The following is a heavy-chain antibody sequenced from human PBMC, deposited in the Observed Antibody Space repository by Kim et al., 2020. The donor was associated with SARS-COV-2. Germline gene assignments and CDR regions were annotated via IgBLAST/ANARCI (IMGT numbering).Heavy chain of an antibody. V-gene: IGHV4-39*01. CDR3: ASWIQLWLLDY. D-gene: IGHD5-18*01. Sequence: SETLSLTCTVSGGSISSSSYYWGWIRQPPGKGLEWIGSIYYSGSTYYNPSLKSRVTISVDTSKNQFSLKLSSVTAADTAVYYCASWIQLWLLDYWGQGTLVTVSS. CDR1: GGSISSSSYY. J-gene: IGHJ4*02. CDR2: IYYSGST.